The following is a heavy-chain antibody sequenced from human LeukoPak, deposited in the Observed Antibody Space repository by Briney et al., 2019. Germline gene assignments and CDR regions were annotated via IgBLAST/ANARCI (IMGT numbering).Heavy chain of an antibody. CDR1: GFTFSRYW. CDR3: ARMGSTVGPL. J-gene: IGHJ4*02. D-gene: IGHD4-23*01. Sequence: GGSLRLSCAASGFTFSRYWMSWVRQAPVKGLEWVANIRQDGNEKYYVDSVKGRFTISRDNAKNSLYLQMNSLRAEDTAVYYCARMGSTVGPLWGQGTLVTVSS. V-gene: IGHV3-7*03. CDR2: IRQDGNEK.